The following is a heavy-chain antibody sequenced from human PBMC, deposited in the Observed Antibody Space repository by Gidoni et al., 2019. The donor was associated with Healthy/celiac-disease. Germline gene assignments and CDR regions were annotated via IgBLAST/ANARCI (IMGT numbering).Heavy chain of an antibody. CDR1: GGSFSGYY. V-gene: IGHV4-34*01. J-gene: IGHJ4*02. CDR3: ARCGSGSYYFDY. CDR2: INHSGST. Sequence: QVQLQQWGAGPLKPSETLSLTCAVYGGSFSGYYWSWIRQPPGKGLEWIGEINHSGSTTYNPSLKSRVTISVDTSKNQFSLKLSSVTAADTAVYYCARCGSGSYYFDYWGQGTLVTVSS. D-gene: IGHD3-10*01.